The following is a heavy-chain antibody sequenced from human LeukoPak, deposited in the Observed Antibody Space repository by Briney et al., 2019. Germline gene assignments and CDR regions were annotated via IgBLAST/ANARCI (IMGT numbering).Heavy chain of an antibody. D-gene: IGHD6-13*01. V-gene: IGHV3-9*03. CDR2: ISWNSGSI. CDR3: AKDTAAAALYYFDY. Sequence: PGRSLRLSXAASGFTFDDYAMHWVRQAPGKGLEWVSGISWNSGSIGYADSVKGRFTISRDNAKNSLYLQMNSLRAEDMALYYCAKDTAAAALYYFDYWGQGTLVTVSS. J-gene: IGHJ4*02. CDR1: GFTFDDYA.